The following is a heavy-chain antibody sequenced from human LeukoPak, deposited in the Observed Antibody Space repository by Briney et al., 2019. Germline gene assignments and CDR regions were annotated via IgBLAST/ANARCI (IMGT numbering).Heavy chain of an antibody. D-gene: IGHD3-22*01. J-gene: IGHJ4*02. V-gene: IGHV4-39*01. CDR3: ARVPLYKMDRSNYYYGLTYFDY. Sequence: SETLSLTCTVSGDSINRSSNYWGWIRQPPGKGLEWIGSIYYSSNTYYNPSLKSRVTMSVDTSKNQFSLRLRSVTAADPAVYYCARVPLYKMDRSNYYYGLTYFDYWGQGTLVTVSS. CDR2: IYYSSNT. CDR1: GDSINRSSNY.